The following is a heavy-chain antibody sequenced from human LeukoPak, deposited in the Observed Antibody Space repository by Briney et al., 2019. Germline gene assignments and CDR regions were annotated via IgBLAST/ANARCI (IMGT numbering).Heavy chain of an antibody. D-gene: IGHD5-24*01. CDR3: AKGGRDGYNFDY. Sequence: GGSLRLSCAASGFTFSSYAMSWVREAPGKGLEWVSAISGSGGSTYYADSVKGRFTISRDNSKNTLYLQMNSLRAEDTAVYYCAKGGRDGYNFDYWGQGTLVTVSS. CDR1: GFTFSSYA. J-gene: IGHJ4*02. V-gene: IGHV3-23*01. CDR2: ISGSGGST.